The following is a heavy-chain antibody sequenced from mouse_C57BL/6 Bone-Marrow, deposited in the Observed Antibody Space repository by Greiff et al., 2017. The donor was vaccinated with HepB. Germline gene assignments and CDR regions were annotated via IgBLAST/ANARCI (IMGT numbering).Heavy chain of an antibody. CDR2: ISYSGST. CDR3: ASTSSSYAMDY. Sequence: EVQLVESGPGMVKPSQSLSLTCTVTGYSITSGYDWHWIRHFPGNKLEWMGYISYSGSTNYNPSLKSRISITHDTSKNHFFLKLNSVTTEDTATYYCASTSSSYAMDYWGQGTSVTVSS. V-gene: IGHV3-1*01. CDR1: GYSITSGYD. D-gene: IGHD1-1*01. J-gene: IGHJ4*01.